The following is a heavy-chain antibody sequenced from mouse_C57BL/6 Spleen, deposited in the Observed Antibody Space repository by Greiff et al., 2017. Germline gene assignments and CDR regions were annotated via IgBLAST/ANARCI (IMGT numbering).Heavy chain of an antibody. CDR2: INPGSGGT. Sequence: QVQLQQSGAELVRPGTSVKVSCKASGYAFTNYLIEWVKQRPGQGLEWIGVINPGSGGTNYNEKFKGKATLTADTSSSTAYMQLSSLTSEDSAVYFCARGGIYAMDYWGQGTSVTVSS. V-gene: IGHV1-54*01. J-gene: IGHJ4*01. CDR1: GYAFTNYL. CDR3: ARGGIYAMDY.